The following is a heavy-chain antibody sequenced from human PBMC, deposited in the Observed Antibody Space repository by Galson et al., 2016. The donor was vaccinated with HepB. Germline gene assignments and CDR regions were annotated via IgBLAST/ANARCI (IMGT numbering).Heavy chain of an antibody. J-gene: IGHJ5*02. CDR1: GYTFTSYG. CDR3: TRDLHLYYGVWRGGWLDP. D-gene: IGHD3-16*01. CDR2: ITPYTGNT. Sequence: SVKVSCKASGYTFTSYGINWVRQAPGQGLEWLGWITPYTGNTKYAQILHGRLTMTTDTSTTTPYMELRSLRYDDTAVYFCTRDLHLYYGVWRGGWLDPWGQGTLVTVSS. V-gene: IGHV1-18*01.